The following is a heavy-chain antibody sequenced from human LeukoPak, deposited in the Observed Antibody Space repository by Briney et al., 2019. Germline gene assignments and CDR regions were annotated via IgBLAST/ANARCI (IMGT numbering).Heavy chain of an antibody. V-gene: IGHV3-74*01. CDR1: GFTFSNSW. J-gene: IGHJ4*02. CDR2: INSDGKTT. CDR3: AKDYPPY. Sequence: GGSLRLSCAASGFTFSNSWMHWVRQAPGKGLVWVSRINSDGKTTTYADSVKGRFTISRDNADNTLYLQMNSLSAKDTALYYCAKDYPPYLGQGTLVTVSA. D-gene: IGHD3-16*01.